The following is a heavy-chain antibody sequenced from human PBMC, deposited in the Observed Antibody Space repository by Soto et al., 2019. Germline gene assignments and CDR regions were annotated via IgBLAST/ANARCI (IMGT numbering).Heavy chain of an antibody. Sequence: GGSLRLSCAASGFTFSGSAMHWVRQASGKGLEWVGRIRSKANSYATAYAASVKGRFTISRDDSKNTAYLQMNSLKTEDTAVYYCSRQFGVYYYGSGSDLVSYYYGLDGWGQGTTVTVSS. V-gene: IGHV3-73*01. CDR3: SRQFGVYYYGSGSDLVSYYYGLDG. D-gene: IGHD3-10*01. CDR2: IRSKANSYAT. J-gene: IGHJ6*02. CDR1: GFTFSGSA.